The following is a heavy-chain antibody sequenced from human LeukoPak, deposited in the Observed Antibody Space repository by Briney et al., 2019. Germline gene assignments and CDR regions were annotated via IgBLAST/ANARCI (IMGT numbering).Heavy chain of an antibody. Sequence: ASVKVSCKASGYTFTSYGISWVRQAPGQGLEWTGWISAYNGNTNYAQKLQGRVTMTTDTSTSTAYMELRSLRSDDTAVYYCARVGAGLYCSSTSCYMFDYWGQGTLVTVSS. CDR2: ISAYNGNT. CDR1: GYTFTSYG. CDR3: ARVGAGLYCSSTSCYMFDY. V-gene: IGHV1-18*01. J-gene: IGHJ4*02. D-gene: IGHD2-2*02.